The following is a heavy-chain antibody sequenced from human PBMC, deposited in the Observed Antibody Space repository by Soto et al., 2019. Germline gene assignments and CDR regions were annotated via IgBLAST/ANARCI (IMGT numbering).Heavy chain of an antibody. V-gene: IGHV4-30-2*01. Sequence: PSETLSLTCAVSGGSISSGGYSWSWTRQPPGKGLEWIGYIYHSGSTYYNPSLKSRVTISVDRSKNQFSLKLSSVTAADTAVYYCARALVEVAHAQLWFDPWGQGTLVTVS. D-gene: IGHD3-9*01. CDR1: GGSISSGGYS. CDR2: IYHSGST. J-gene: IGHJ5*02. CDR3: ARALVEVAHAQLWFDP.